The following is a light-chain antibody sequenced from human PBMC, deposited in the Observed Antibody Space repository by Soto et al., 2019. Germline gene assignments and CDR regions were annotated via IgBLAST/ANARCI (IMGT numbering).Light chain of an antibody. V-gene: IGLV2-14*03. CDR3: YSYRRSRTWV. CDR2: DVS. Sequence: QSALTQPASVSGSPGQSVTISCTGTSSDVGGYNYVSWYQQHPGKAPKLMIYDVSNRPSGVSNRVSGSKSGNTASLTISGLQAEDEADYYCYSYRRSRTWVFGGGTKLTVL. CDR1: SSDVGGYNY. J-gene: IGLJ3*02.